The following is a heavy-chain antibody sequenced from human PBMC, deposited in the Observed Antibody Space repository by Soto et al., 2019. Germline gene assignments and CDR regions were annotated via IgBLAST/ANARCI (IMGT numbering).Heavy chain of an antibody. CDR2: IYYSGST. CDR3: ARRVTLVRGVIHTPYFDY. Sequence: QVQLQESGPGLVKPSQTLSLTCTVSGGSISSGGYYWSWIRQHPGKGLEWIGYIYYSGSTYYNPSLNSRVTISVDTSKNQFSLKLSSVTAADTAVYYCARRVTLVRGVIHTPYFDYWGQGTLVTVSS. CDR1: GGSISSGGYY. J-gene: IGHJ4*02. V-gene: IGHV4-31*03. D-gene: IGHD3-10*01.